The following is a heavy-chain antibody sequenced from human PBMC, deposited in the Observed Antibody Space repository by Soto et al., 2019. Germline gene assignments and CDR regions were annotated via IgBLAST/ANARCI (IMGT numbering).Heavy chain of an antibody. Sequence: VRVSCKASGYTFTSYGISWVRQAPGQGLEWMGWISAYNGNTNYAQKLQGRVTMTTDTSTSTAYMELRSLRSDDTAVYYCARASGDYDFWSGGGYYYYMDVWGKGTTVTVSS. J-gene: IGHJ6*03. CDR1: GYTFTSYG. CDR2: ISAYNGNT. V-gene: IGHV1-18*01. D-gene: IGHD3-3*01. CDR3: ARASGDYDFWSGGGYYYYMDV.